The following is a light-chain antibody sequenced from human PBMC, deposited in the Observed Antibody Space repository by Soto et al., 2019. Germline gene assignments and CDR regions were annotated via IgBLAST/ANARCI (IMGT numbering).Light chain of an antibody. J-gene: IGKJ5*01. V-gene: IGKV3-20*01. CDR2: DAS. Sequence: EIVLTQSPVTLSLSPGERATLSCRASQSVSSSTYLAWYQQKTGQAPRLLIYDASSRATGIPDRFSGSGSGTDFTLTISRLEPEDFAVYYCQQYGSSPITFGQGTRLEI. CDR1: QSVSSSTY. CDR3: QQYGSSPIT.